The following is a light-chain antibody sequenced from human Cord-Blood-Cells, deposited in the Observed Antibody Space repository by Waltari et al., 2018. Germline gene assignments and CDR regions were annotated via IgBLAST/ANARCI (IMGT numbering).Light chain of an antibody. CDR1: SSNIGNNY. J-gene: IGLJ1*01. CDR2: DND. Sequence: QSVLTQPPSVSAAPGQKVTISCSGSSSNIGNNYVSWYQQLPGTAPKRLIYDNDKRPSEIPDRISVCKSGTSASLGITGLQTGDEADYYCGTWDSSLSAYVFGTGTKVTVL. CDR3: GTWDSSLSAYV. V-gene: IGLV1-51*01.